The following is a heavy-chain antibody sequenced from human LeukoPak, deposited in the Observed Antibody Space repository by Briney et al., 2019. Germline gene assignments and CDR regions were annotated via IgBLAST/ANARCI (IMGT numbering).Heavy chain of an antibody. CDR3: AKDTCSGGSCYYYYGMDV. CDR1: GFTFSRYG. V-gene: IGHV3-30*18. J-gene: IGHJ6*02. Sequence: GRSLRLSCAASGFTFSRYGIHWVRHAPGKGLQWVAVISHDGSNNYYADSVKGRFTISRDNSKNTVYLQMISLRAEDTAVYYCAKDTCSGGSCYYYYGMDVWGQGTTVTVSS. D-gene: IGHD2-15*01. CDR2: ISHDGSNN.